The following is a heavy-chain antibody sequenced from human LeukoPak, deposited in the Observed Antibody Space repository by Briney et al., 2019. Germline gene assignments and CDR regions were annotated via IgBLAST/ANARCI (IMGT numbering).Heavy chain of an antibody. V-gene: IGHV3-7*01. CDR2: IKQDGSKK. D-gene: IGHD1-1*01. CDR1: GFPFSSYW. CDR3: VRDPSGSGFAFDS. J-gene: IGHJ4*02. Sequence: GGSLRLSCVASGFPFSSYWMTWVRQAPGKGLEWVANIKQDGSKKSYVDSVKGRFTISRDNAKNSLYLQMNSLRAEDTAIYYCVRDPSGSGFAFDSWGQGALVTVSS.